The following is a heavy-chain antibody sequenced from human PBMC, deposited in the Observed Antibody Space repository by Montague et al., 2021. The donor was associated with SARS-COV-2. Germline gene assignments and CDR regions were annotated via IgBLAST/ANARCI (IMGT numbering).Heavy chain of an antibody. Sequence: SLRLSCAASGFTFSSYAVPWVRQAPGKGLEWVAVISYDGSNKYYLDSVKGRFTISRDNSKNTLYLQLNSLRAEDTAVYYCAREGLGNYYDSSGYYSFDYWGQGTLVTVSS. J-gene: IGHJ4*02. CDR3: AREGLGNYYDSSGYYSFDY. CDR2: ISYDGSNK. V-gene: IGHV3-30*04. D-gene: IGHD3-22*01. CDR1: GFTFSSYA.